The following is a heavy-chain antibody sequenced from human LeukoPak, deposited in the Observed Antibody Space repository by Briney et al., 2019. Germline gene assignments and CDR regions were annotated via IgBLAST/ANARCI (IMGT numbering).Heavy chain of an antibody. V-gene: IGHV3-48*01. CDR2: ISSSSSTI. D-gene: IGHD3-22*01. Sequence: GGSLRLSCAASGFTFSSHSMNWVRQDPGKWLEWVSYISSSSSTIYYADSVKGRFTISRDNAKNSLYLQMNSLRAEDTAVYYCVRGAYYYEDWGQGTLVTVSS. CDR3: VRGAYYYED. J-gene: IGHJ4*02. CDR1: GFTFSSHS.